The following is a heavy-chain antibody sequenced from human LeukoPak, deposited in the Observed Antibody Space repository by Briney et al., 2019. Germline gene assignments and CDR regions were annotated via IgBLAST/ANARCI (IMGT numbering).Heavy chain of an antibody. D-gene: IGHD6-19*01. V-gene: IGHV3-74*01. CDR1: GFTFSTYW. CDR2: INSDGSTI. J-gene: IGHJ5*02. CDR3: ARAGVALAGTSWFDP. Sequence: GGSLRLSYAASGFTFSTYWMHWVRQAPGKGLVWVSRINSDGSTISYADSVKGRFTISRDNANNTPYLQMNSLRAEDTAVYYCARAGVALAGTSWFDPWGQGTLVTVSS.